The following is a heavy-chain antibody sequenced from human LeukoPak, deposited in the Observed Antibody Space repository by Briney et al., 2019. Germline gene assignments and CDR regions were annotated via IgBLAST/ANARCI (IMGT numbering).Heavy chain of an antibody. D-gene: IGHD6-13*01. CDR3: ARGGRAAAGTNDY. Sequence: GGSLRLSCAASGFTFSSYGMHWVRQAPGKGLEWVAVIWYDGSNKYYADSVKGRFTISRETSKNTLYLQMNSLRAEDTAVYYCARGGRAAAGTNDYWGQGTLVTVSS. V-gene: IGHV3-33*01. J-gene: IGHJ4*02. CDR1: GFTFSSYG. CDR2: IWYDGSNK.